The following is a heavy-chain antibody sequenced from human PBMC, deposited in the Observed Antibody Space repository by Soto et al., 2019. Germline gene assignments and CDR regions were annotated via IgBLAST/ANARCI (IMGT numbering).Heavy chain of an antibody. V-gene: IGHV1-69*01. CDR1: GGTFSSYA. CDR3: ARDRQYSSSYYYYGMDV. CDR2: IIPIFGTA. Sequence: QVQLVQSGAEVKKPESSVKVSCKASGGTFSSYAISWVRQAPGQGLEWMGGIIPIFGTANYEQKFQGRVTITADESTSTAYMELSSLRSEDTAVYYCARDRQYSSSYYYYGMDVWGQGTTVTVSS. J-gene: IGHJ6*02. D-gene: IGHD6-6*01.